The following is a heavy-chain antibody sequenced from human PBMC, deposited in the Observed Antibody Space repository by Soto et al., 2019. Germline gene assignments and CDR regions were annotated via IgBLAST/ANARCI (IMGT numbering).Heavy chain of an antibody. D-gene: IGHD3-22*01. CDR2: IYYSGST. CDR3: AREFYYDSSGIGFDS. Sequence: SETLSLTCTVSGGSISSSSYYWGWIRQPPGKGLEWIGSIYYSGSTYYNPSLKSRVTISVDTSKNQFSLKLSSVTAADTAVYYCAREFYYDSSGIGFDSWGQGTLVTVSS. CDR1: GGSISSSSYY. J-gene: IGHJ4*02. V-gene: IGHV4-39*02.